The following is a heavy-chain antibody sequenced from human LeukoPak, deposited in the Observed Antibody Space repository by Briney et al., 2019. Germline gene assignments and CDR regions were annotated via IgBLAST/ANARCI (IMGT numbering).Heavy chain of an antibody. CDR2: IYTSGST. V-gene: IGHV4-61*02. CDR1: GGSISSGSYY. CDR3: AREWLSSGVDWFDP. Sequence: SETLSHTCTVSGGSISSGSYYWSWIRQPAGKGLEWIGRIYTSGSTNHNPSLKSRVTISVDTSKNQFSLKLSSVTAADTAVYYCAREWLSSGVDWFDPWGQGTLVTVSS. J-gene: IGHJ5*02. D-gene: IGHD3-3*01.